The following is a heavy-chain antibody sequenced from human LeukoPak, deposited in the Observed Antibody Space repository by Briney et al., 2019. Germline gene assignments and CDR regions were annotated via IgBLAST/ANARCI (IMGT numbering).Heavy chain of an antibody. D-gene: IGHD3-9*01. CDR3: AKQGRDWVRDYYYYMDV. V-gene: IGHV1-46*01. Sequence: GASVKVSCKASGYTFTSYYMHWVRQAPGQGLEWMGIINPSGGTTSSAQKFQGRVTMTRDMPTSTVYMELSSLRSEDTAVYYCAKQGRDWVRDYYYYMDVWGKGTTVTISS. CDR1: GYTFTSYY. CDR2: INPSGGTT. J-gene: IGHJ6*03.